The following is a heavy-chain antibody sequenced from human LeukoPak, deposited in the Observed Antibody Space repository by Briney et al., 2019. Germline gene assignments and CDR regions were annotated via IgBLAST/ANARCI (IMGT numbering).Heavy chain of an antibody. CDR3: ATPWGTAMLHY. D-gene: IGHD5-18*01. CDR1: GSSISTTTYY. Sequence: PSETLSLTCTVSGSSISTTTYYWGWIRQPPGKGLEWIGSIYYSGSTYYNPSLKSRVTISVDTSKNQFSLKLSSVTAADTAVYYCATPWGTAMLHYWGQGTLVTVSS. V-gene: IGHV4-39*01. J-gene: IGHJ4*02. CDR2: IYYSGST.